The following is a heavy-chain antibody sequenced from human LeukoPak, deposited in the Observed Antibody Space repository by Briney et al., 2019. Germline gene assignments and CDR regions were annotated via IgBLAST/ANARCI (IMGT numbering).Heavy chain of an antibody. CDR3: ARDFLYGPGSYYKSLYYYGMDV. J-gene: IGHJ6*04. Sequence: GGSLRLSCAASGFTFSSYEMNWVRQAPGKGLEWVSYISSSGSTIYYADSVKGRFTISRDNAKNSLYLQMNSLRAEDTAVYYCARDFLYGPGSYYKSLYYYGMDVWGKGTTVTVSS. CDR1: GFTFSSYE. V-gene: IGHV3-48*03. D-gene: IGHD3-10*01. CDR2: ISSSGSTI.